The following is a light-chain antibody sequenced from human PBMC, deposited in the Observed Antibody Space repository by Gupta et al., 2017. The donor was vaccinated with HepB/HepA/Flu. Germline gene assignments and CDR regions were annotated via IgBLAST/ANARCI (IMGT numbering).Light chain of an antibody. V-gene: IGLV2-14*03. CDR1: SSDVGGYDY. CDR2: DVS. CDR3: SSYTSSSTLV. J-gene: IGLJ3*02. Sequence: GTSSDVGGYDYVSWYQQHPGKAPKLTIYDVSDRPSGVSNRFSGSKSGNTASLTISGLQAEDEAYYYCSSYTSSSTLVFGGGTKLTV.